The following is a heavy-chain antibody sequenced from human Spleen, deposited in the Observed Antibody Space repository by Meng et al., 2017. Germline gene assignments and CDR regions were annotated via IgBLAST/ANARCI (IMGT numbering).Heavy chain of an antibody. CDR2: VTSTAEGGST. J-gene: IGHJ5*02. Sequence: GESLKISCAGSGFTFSAAWMGWVRQAPGKGLEWVGRVTSTAEGGSTDYAAPVKGRFVISRDDSKTTLYLQMNSLRAEDTAVYYCAGLLWFGEGFDPWGQGTLVTVSS. CDR3: AGLLWFGEGFDP. V-gene: IGHV3-15*01. CDR1: GFTFSAAW. D-gene: IGHD3-10*01.